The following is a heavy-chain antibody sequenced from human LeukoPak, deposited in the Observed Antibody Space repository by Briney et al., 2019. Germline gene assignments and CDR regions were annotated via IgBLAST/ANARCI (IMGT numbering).Heavy chain of an antibody. D-gene: IGHD6-13*01. CDR3: ARQTSSSWLGTIDY. CDR1: GYTFTSYG. CDR2: ISAYNGNT. J-gene: IGHJ4*02. Sequence: ASVKVSCKASGYTFTSYGISWVRQAPGQGLEWMGWISAYNGNTNYAQKLQGRVTMTTDTSTSTAYMELRSLRSDDTAVYYCARQTSSSWLGTIDYWGQGTLVTVSS. V-gene: IGHV1-18*01.